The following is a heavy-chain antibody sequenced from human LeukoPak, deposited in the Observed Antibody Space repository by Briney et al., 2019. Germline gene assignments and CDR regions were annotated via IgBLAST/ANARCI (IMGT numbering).Heavy chain of an antibody. V-gene: IGHV1-18*01. J-gene: IGHJ4*02. CDR3: ARALLWFGEPSHIDY. D-gene: IGHD3-10*01. CDR1: GYTFTTYG. Sequence: ASVKVSCKASGYTFTTYGISWVRQAPGQGLEWMGWITAYNDNTNYAQKLQGRVTMTTDTSTSTAYMELRSLRSDDTAVYYCARALLWFGEPSHIDYWGQGTLVTASS. CDR2: ITAYNDNT.